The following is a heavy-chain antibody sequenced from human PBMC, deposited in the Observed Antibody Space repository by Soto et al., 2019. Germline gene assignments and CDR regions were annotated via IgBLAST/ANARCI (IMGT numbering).Heavy chain of an antibody. CDR2: IYYSGST. CDR1: GGSISSYY. J-gene: IGHJ3*02. Sequence: SETLSLTCTVSGGSISSYYWSWIRQPPGKGLEWIGYIYYSGSTNYNPSLKSRVTISVDTSKNQFSLKLSSVTAAETAVFYCARVESGSSWYLDAFDIWGQGTMVTVSS. V-gene: IGHV4-59*01. CDR3: ARVESGSSWYLDAFDI. D-gene: IGHD6-13*01.